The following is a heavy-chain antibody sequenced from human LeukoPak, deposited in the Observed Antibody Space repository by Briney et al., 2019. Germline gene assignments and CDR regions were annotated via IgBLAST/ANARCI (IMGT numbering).Heavy chain of an antibody. CDR2: IRREGGST. Sequence: GGSLRLSCAASGFTFSSCAMSWVRQAPGKGLEWVSLIRREGGSTYYADSVKGRFTISRDNSKNSLYLQMNSLRTEDTALYYCAKDQVGSGWFYFDFWGQGTLVTVSS. CDR1: GFTFSSCA. V-gene: IGHV3-43*02. D-gene: IGHD6-19*01. CDR3: AKDQVGSGWFYFDF. J-gene: IGHJ4*02.